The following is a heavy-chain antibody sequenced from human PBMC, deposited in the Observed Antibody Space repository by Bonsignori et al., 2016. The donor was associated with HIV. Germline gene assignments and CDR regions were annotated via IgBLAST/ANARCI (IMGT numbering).Heavy chain of an antibody. Sequence: WIRQPPGKALEWLALIYWDDDKRYSPSLKSRLTITKDTSKNQVVLTMTNMDPVDTATYYCAHRPSSGVGYSSSWYYFDYWGQGTLVTVSS. V-gene: IGHV2-5*02. D-gene: IGHD6-13*01. J-gene: IGHJ4*02. CDR3: AHRPSSGVGYSSSWYYFDY. CDR2: IYWDDDK.